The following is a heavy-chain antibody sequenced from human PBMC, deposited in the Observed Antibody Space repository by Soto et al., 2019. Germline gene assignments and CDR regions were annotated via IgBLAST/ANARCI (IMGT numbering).Heavy chain of an antibody. Sequence: QMQLQESGPGLVKPSETLSLTCAVSSASIITEQRWTWVRQPPGKGLEWIGEIHHSGSTNNNPSLRSRVTMAVDKPKNQFSLTLNAVTAADTALYYCARSFGWYAIDHWGQGTLVIVSS. CDR2: IHHSGST. CDR1: SASIITEQR. D-gene: IGHD6-19*01. V-gene: IGHV4-4*02. J-gene: IGHJ4*02. CDR3: ARSFGWYAIDH.